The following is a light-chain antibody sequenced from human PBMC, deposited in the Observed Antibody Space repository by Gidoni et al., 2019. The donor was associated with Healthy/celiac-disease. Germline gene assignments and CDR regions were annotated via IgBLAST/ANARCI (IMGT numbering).Light chain of an antibody. CDR2: DVS. CDR3: SSYTSSSTYV. Sequence: QSALTQHASVSGSPGTSITISCTGTSSDVGGYNYVSWYQQHPGKAPKLMIYDVSNRPSGVSNRFSGSKSGNTASLTISGLQAEDEADYYCSSYTSSSTYVFGTGTKVTVL. V-gene: IGLV2-14*03. CDR1: SSDVGGYNY. J-gene: IGLJ1*01.